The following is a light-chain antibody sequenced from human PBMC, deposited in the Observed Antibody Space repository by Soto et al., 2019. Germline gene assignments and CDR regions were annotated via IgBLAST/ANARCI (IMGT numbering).Light chain of an antibody. CDR3: CSYAGSSSSI. CDR1: SSDVGTYNL. J-gene: IGLJ1*01. V-gene: IGLV2-23*02. CDR2: EVT. Sequence: LTQPASGKGSTSQWLTNHCSKTSSDVGTYNLVSWYQQYPGKAPRLMIYEVTKRPSGVSNRFSGSKSGNTASLTISGFQPEDEADYYCCSYAGSSSSIFGTGTTVTV.